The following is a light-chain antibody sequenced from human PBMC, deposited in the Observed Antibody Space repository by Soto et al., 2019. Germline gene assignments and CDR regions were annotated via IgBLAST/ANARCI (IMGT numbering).Light chain of an antibody. V-gene: IGKV3-20*01. CDR2: GAS. CDR3: QQYGSSPLT. Sequence: IGLTQSPGTLYLSPGERATLSSRASQSVSSSYLAWYQQNPGQAPRLLLYGASSRATGIPDRFSGSGSGPDFTLTISRLDPEDFAVYYCQQYGSSPLTFGHGTQLEIK. J-gene: IGKJ2*01. CDR1: QSVSSSY.